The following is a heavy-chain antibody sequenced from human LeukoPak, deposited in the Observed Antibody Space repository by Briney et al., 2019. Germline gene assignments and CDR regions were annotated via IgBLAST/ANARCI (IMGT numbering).Heavy chain of an antibody. CDR3: ARVRRVPYYFAY. CDR2: IYYSGST. V-gene: IGHV4-59*01. Sequence: SETLSLTCAVYGGSFSGYYWSWIRQPPGKGLEWIEYIYYSGSTNYNPSLKSRVTISVDTSKNQFSLKLSSVTAADTAVYYCARVRRVPYYFAYGAKGPLVPVS. CDR1: GGSFSGYY. J-gene: IGHJ4*02.